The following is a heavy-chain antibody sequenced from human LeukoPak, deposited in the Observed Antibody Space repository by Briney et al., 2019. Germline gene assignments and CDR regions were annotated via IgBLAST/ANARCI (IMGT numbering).Heavy chain of an antibody. CDR3: RYYDNSAQPTAFDS. D-gene: IGHD3-22*01. Sequence: GGSLRLSCAASGFTFSSYSMSWVRQAPGKGLVWVSRINSDGSITSYADSVKGRFTISRDNAKNTLYLQMNSLRAEDTAVYFCRYYDNSAQPTAFDSWGQGTLVSVSS. J-gene: IGHJ4*02. CDR2: INSDGSIT. CDR1: GFTFSSYS. V-gene: IGHV3-74*01.